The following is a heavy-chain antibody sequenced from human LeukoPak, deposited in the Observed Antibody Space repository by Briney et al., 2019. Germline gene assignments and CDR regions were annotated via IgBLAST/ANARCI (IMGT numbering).Heavy chain of an antibody. Sequence: GASLKISCRGSGSRFTSYWIGWVRQMPGKGLEWMGIIYPGVSDTSYSPSFQGQVTISAYKSIRTAYLQWSSLEASDTAMYYCARHGCSSTSCFVTWGQGKMVTVSS. CDR2: IYPGVSDT. V-gene: IGHV5-51*01. CDR3: ARHGCSSTSCFVT. CDR1: GSRFTSYW. J-gene: IGHJ3*01. D-gene: IGHD2-2*01.